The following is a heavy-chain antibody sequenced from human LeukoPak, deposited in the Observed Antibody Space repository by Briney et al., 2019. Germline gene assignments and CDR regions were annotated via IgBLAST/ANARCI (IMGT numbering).Heavy chain of an antibody. J-gene: IGHJ4*02. CDR1: GDSIEGYY. CDR3: ATGQILYGSHY. Sequence: PSETLSLTCTVSGDSIEGYYWSWIRKPPGKGLEWIGYIYYSGSTNYNPSLNSRLTMSLDTSKNQFSLRLTSVTAADTAVYYCATGQILYGSHYWGLGTLVTVSS. V-gene: IGHV4-59*01. D-gene: IGHD3-10*01. CDR2: IYYSGST.